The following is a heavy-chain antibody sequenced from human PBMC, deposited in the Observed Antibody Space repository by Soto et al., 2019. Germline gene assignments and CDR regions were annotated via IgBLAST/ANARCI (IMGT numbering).Heavy chain of an antibody. CDR1: GASISSNY. V-gene: IGHV4-59*01. Sequence: ETLCRTCPVSGASISSNYWSWIRQTPGKGLEWIGYIYGTGSTNYNPSLKSRVSFSVDTSKNQFSLNLSSVTAADTAVYYCERYYCSSDTCYYFDYWGQGTLVTVYS. CDR3: ERYYCSSDTCYYFDY. D-gene: IGHD2-2*01. J-gene: IGHJ4*02. CDR2: IYGTGST.